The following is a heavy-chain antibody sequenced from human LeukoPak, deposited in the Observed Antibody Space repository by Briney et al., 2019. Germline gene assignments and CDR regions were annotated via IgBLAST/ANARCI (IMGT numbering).Heavy chain of an antibody. V-gene: IGHV4-38-2*02. CDR2: IYNSGST. Sequence: SETLSLTCTVSGYSISSGYFWGWIRQTPGKGLEWIGSIYNSGSTNYNPSLKSRVTISVDTSKNQFSLKLSSVTAADTAVYYCARGRYDMYYYYYMDVWGKGTTVTVSS. J-gene: IGHJ6*03. D-gene: IGHD3-22*01. CDR3: ARGRYDMYYYYYMDV. CDR1: GYSISSGYF.